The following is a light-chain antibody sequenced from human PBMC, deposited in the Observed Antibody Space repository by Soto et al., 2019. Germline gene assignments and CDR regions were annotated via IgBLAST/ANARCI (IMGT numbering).Light chain of an antibody. CDR2: AAS. J-gene: IGKJ5*01. Sequence: AIQMTQSPSSLSSSVVDMVTITCRASQGIRNDLGWYQQKPGKAPKLLIYAASSLESGVPDRFSGSESGTDFTLTISSLQAEDVAVYYCQQYYSTPITFGQGTRLENK. CDR1: QGIRND. CDR3: QQYYSTPIT. V-gene: IGKV1-6*01.